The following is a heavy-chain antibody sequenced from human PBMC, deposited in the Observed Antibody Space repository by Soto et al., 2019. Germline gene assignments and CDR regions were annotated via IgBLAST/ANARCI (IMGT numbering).Heavy chain of an antibody. V-gene: IGHV1-46*03. Sequence: QVQLVQSGAEVKKPGASVKVSCKASRDTFSTYYIHWVRQAPGQGHERMGIINPLGVSTRYEQRFQGRITMTSDTSTSTVDMELSGLKSDDTAVYYCARKEAAGFYYWGQGTLVIVSS. J-gene: IGHJ4*01. D-gene: IGHD6-13*01. CDR2: INPLGVST. CDR3: ARKEAAGFYY. CDR1: RDTFSTYY.